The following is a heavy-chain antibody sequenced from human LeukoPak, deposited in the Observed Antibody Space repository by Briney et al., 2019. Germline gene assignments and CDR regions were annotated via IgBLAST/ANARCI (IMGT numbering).Heavy chain of an antibody. Sequence: SVKVSCKASGGTFISYAISWVRQAPGQGLEWMGGIIPIFGTANYAQKFQGRVTITADESTSTAYMELSSLRSEDTAVYYCALNPYTAMVFDYWGQGTLVTVSS. CDR2: IIPIFGTA. V-gene: IGHV1-69*13. CDR3: ALNPYTAMVFDY. CDR1: GGTFISYA. J-gene: IGHJ4*02. D-gene: IGHD5-18*01.